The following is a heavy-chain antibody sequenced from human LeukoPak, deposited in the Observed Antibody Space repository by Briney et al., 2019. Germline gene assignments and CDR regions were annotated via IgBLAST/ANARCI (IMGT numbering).Heavy chain of an antibody. D-gene: IGHD6-13*01. J-gene: IGHJ4*02. V-gene: IGHV4-34*01. CDR2: INHSGST. Sequence: SETLSLTCAVYGGSFSGYYWSWIRQPPGKGLEWIGEINHSGSTNYNPSLKSRVTISVDTSKNQFSLKLSSVTAADTAVYYCARGPAAGYYFDYWGRGTLVTVSS. CDR1: GGSFSGYY. CDR3: ARGPAAGYYFDY.